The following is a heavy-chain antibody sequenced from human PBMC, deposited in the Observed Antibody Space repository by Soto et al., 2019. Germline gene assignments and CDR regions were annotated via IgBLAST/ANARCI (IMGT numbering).Heavy chain of an antibody. CDR3: ARGRYGDY. V-gene: IGHV1-18*01. CDR2: ISAHNGNT. J-gene: IGHJ4*02. CDR1: GYGFTTYG. Sequence: QIHLVQSGAEVKKPGASVKVSCKGSGYGFTTYGITWVRQAPGQGLEWMAWISAHNGNTNYAQKLQGRVTVTRDTSTITAYMELRSLRSDDTAVYYCARGRYGDYWEQGALVTVSS. D-gene: IGHD1-1*01.